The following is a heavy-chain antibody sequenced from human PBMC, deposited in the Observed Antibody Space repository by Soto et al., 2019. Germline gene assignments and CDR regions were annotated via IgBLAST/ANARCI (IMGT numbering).Heavy chain of an antibody. J-gene: IGHJ4*02. V-gene: IGHV4-4*02. CDR1: SRSISRNW. CDR3: AGSTSYRLDY. CDR2: VKQDGRT. Sequence: QVQLQESGPGLVKPSGALSLTCAVSSRSISRNWWRWVRQPRGKGLAWLVVVKQDGRTNTNPSLERRGPMSVDKSENQFSLNLNSVSAADTAVYYCAGSTSYRLDYWGQGTLVTVSS. D-gene: IGHD2-2*03.